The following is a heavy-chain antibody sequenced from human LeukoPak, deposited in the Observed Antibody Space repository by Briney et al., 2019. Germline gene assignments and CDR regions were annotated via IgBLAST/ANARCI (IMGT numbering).Heavy chain of an antibody. CDR3: TAIRYCSGGSCYSVDY. CDR2: IRSKANSYAT. J-gene: IGHJ4*02. CDR1: GFTFSGSA. V-gene: IGHV3-73*01. D-gene: IGHD2-15*01. Sequence: GGSLRLSCAASGFTFSGSAMHWVRQASGKGLEWVGRIRSKANSYATAYAASVKGRFTISRDDSKNTAYLQMNCLKTEDTAVYYCTAIRYCSGGSCYSVDYWGQGTLVTVSS.